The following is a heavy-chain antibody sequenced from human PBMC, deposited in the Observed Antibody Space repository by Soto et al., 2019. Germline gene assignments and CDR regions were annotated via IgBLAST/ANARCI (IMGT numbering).Heavy chain of an antibody. V-gene: IGHV3-30-3*01. J-gene: IGHJ4*02. Sequence: GSLRLSCAASAFTFSTYAMHWVRQAPGKGLEWVAVIAYDGSNKYYADSVKGRFTISRDNSKNTLYLQMNSLRAEDTAVYYCARDLSWYGIFDYWGQGTLVTVSS. CDR3: ARDLSWYGIFDY. CDR2: IAYDGSNK. D-gene: IGHD6-13*01. CDR1: AFTFSTYA.